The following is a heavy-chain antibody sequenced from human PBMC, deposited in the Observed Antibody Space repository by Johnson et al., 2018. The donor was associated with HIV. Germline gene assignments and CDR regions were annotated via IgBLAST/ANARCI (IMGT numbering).Heavy chain of an antibody. V-gene: IGHV3-30*02. CDR2: IRYDGSNK. CDR3: AKDLSYPKTRAFDI. CDR1: GLTLSRCD. Sequence: QMLLVESGGGVVQPGGSLRLSCAASGLTLSRCDMHWVRQAPGKGLEWVAFIRYDGSNKYYEDSVKGRFTISRDNSKNTLYLQMNSLISEDTAVYYCAKDLSYPKTRAFDIWGQGTMVTVSS. J-gene: IGHJ3*02. D-gene: IGHD2/OR15-2a*01.